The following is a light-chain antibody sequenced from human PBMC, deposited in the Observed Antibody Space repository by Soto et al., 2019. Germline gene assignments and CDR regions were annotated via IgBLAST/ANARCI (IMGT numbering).Light chain of an antibody. CDR1: SSDVGGYNY. Sequence: QSVLTQPRSVSGSPGQSVTISCTGTSSDVGGYNYVSWYQQHPGNAPKLMIYDVSKRPSGVPDRFSGSKSGTSASLAITGLQSEDEADYYCAAWDDSLTAHVFGVGTKVTVL. J-gene: IGLJ1*01. V-gene: IGLV2-11*01. CDR2: DVS. CDR3: AAWDDSLTAHV.